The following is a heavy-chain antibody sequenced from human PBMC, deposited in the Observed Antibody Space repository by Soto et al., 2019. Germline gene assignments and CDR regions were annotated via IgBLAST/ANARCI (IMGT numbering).Heavy chain of an antibody. Sequence: EVQLVESGGGLVQPGGSLRLSCAASGFTFSSYSMNWVRQAPGKGLEWVSYISSSSSTIYYADSVKGRFTISRDNAKNSLYLQMNSLRAECTAVYYCAKITGDSSNWGQGTLVTVSS. J-gene: IGHJ4*02. CDR2: ISSSSSTI. V-gene: IGHV3-48*01. CDR1: GFTFSSYS. D-gene: IGHD3-22*01. CDR3: AKITGDSSN.